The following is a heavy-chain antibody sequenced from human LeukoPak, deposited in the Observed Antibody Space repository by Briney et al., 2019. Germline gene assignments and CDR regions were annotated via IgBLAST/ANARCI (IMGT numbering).Heavy chain of an antibody. D-gene: IGHD6-13*01. CDR2: IYYSGST. V-gene: IGHV4-61*01. J-gene: IGHJ3*02. Sequence: PSETVSLTCTVSGGSVSSGSYYWSWIRQPPGKGLEWIGYIYYSGSTNYNPSLKSRVTISVDTSKNQFSLKLSSVTAADTAVYYCARSKGRSSSSWYLTRAFDIWGQGTMVTVSS. CDR1: GGSVSSGSYY. CDR3: ARSKGRSSSSWYLTRAFDI.